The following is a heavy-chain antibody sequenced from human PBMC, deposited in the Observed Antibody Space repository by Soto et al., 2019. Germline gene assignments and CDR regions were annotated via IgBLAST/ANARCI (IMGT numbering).Heavy chain of an antibody. Sequence: EVQLLESGGRFVQPGGSLRLSCAASGFTFRDYAMSWVRQVPGKGLEWVSAISGSGAGTYYADSVKGRVTISRDNYKNTVYLQMNSLRAEDTAIYYCAKDKQGLNSGSYSDYWGQGTLVTVSS. CDR1: GFTFRDYA. J-gene: IGHJ4*02. CDR3: AKDKQGLNSGSYSDY. V-gene: IGHV3-23*01. CDR2: ISGSGAGT. D-gene: IGHD1-26*01.